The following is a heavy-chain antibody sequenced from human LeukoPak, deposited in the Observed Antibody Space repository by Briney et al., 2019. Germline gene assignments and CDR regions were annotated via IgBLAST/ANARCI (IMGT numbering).Heavy chain of an antibody. CDR2: IYYSGST. CDR1: GGSISSSSYY. D-gene: IGHD6-13*01. Sequence: SETLSLTCTVSGGSISSSSYYWGWIRQPPGKGLEWIGSIYYSGSTYYNPSLKSRVTISVDTSKNQFPLKLSSVTAADTAVYYCARHVGSSWYQWIDYWGQGTLVTVSS. V-gene: IGHV4-39*01. J-gene: IGHJ4*02. CDR3: ARHVGSSWYQWIDY.